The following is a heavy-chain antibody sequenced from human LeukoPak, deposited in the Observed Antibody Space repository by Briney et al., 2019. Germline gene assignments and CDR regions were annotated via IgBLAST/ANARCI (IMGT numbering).Heavy chain of an antibody. J-gene: IGHJ4*02. CDR3: ARARRYLGYCSGGSCYGYFDY. Sequence: GGSLRLSCAASGFTFSSYWMSWVRQAPGKGLEWVANIKQDGSEKYYVDSVKGRFTISGDNAKNSLYLQMNSLRAEDTAVYYCARARRYLGYCSGGSCYGYFDYWGQGTLVTVSS. CDR1: GFTFSSYW. D-gene: IGHD2-15*01. V-gene: IGHV3-7*01. CDR2: IKQDGSEK.